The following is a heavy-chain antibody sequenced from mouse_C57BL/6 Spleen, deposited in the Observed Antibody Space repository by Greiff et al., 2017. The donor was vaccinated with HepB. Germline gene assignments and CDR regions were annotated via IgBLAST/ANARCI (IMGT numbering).Heavy chain of an antibody. Sequence: QVHVKQSGAELVRPGTSVKVSCKASGYAFTNYLIEWVKQRPGQGLEWIGVINPGSGGTNYNEKFKGKATLTADKSSSTAYMQLSSQTSEDSAVYFCARDYGSSYGRWYFDVWGTGTTVTVSS. CDR1: GYAFTNYL. D-gene: IGHD1-1*01. V-gene: IGHV1-54*01. CDR2: INPGSGGT. J-gene: IGHJ1*03. CDR3: ARDYGSSYGRWYFDV.